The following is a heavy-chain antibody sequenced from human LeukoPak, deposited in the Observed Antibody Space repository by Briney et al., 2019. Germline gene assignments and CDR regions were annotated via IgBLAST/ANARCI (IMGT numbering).Heavy chain of an antibody. CDR3: TRDMGLLTYYYGSGSYY. CDR2: IRSKAYGGTT. V-gene: IGHV3-49*04. Sequence: GGSLRLSCTASGFTFGDYAMSWVRQAPGKGLEWVGFIRSKAYGGTTEYAASVKGRFTISRDDSKSIAYLQMNSLKTEDTAVHYCTRDMGLLTYYYGSGSYYWGQGTLVAVSS. D-gene: IGHD3-10*01. J-gene: IGHJ4*02. CDR1: GFTFGDYA.